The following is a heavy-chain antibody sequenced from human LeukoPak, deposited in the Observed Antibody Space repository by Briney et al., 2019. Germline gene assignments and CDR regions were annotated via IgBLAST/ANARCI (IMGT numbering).Heavy chain of an antibody. V-gene: IGHV3-15*01. J-gene: IGHJ4*02. CDR3: TTEIFGVVMGDY. CDR2: IKSKTDGGTT. Sequence: GGSLRHSCAASGFTFSNAWMSWVRQAPGKGLEWVGRIKSKTDGGTTDYAAPVKGRFTISRDDSKNTLYLQMNSLKTEDTAVYYCTTEIFGVVMGDYWGQGTLVTVSS. CDR1: GFTFSNAW. D-gene: IGHD3-3*01.